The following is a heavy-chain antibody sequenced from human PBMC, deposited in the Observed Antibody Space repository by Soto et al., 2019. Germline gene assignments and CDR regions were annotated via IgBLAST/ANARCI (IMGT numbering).Heavy chain of an antibody. V-gene: IGHV1-69*06. CDR3: ARHPYGDYDIMDV. CDR2: FIPILNRA. Sequence: SVKVSCKASGGTFSTYALSWVRQAPGQGLEWMGGFIPILNRAHYPQRLQDRVTITADRSTSTAYMELNSLRSDDTAKYYCARHPYGDYDIMDVWGQGTTVTAP. J-gene: IGHJ6*02. D-gene: IGHD4-17*01. CDR1: GGTFSTYA.